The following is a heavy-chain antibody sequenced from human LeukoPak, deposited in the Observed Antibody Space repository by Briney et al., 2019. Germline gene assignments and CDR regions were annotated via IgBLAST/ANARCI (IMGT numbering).Heavy chain of an antibody. CDR2: ISSDGSTK. CDR1: GFIFSNYA. D-gene: IGHD3-22*01. CDR3: ARYYYDSSGYYQVDY. Sequence: PGRSLRLSCAASGFIFSNYAIHWVRQAPGEGLEWVALISSDGSTKIYADSVKGRFTISRDNSKNTLYLQMNSLRAEDTAVYYCARYYYDSSGYYQVDYWGLGTLVTVSS. V-gene: IGHV3-30-3*01. J-gene: IGHJ4*02.